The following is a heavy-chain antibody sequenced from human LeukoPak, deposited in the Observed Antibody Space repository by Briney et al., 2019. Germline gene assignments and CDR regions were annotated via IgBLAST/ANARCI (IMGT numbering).Heavy chain of an antibody. V-gene: IGHV1-46*01. CDR1: GYTFTNYY. J-gene: IGHJ4*02. CDR2: INPSGGST. D-gene: IGHD1-14*01. CDR3: ARNRNIRGPREPFAY. Sequence: ASVKVSCKASGYTFTNYYMHWVRQAPGQGLEWMGIINPSGGSTTYAQKFQGRVTMTRDTSTSTVYMELSSLRSEDTAVYYCARNRNIRGPREPFAYWGRGTLVTVSS.